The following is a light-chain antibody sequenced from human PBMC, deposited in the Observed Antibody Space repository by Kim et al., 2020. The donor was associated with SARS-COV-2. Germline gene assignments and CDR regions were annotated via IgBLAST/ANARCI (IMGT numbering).Light chain of an antibody. Sequence: GESATPPSRASNRISGTSFNSSQQKPGHAPRRLIYGASSRGTGIPDGFSGSVSGTDITLTISRLERADFAVYYCQQYVTSSRWTFGQGTKVDIK. CDR1: NRISGTS. CDR2: GAS. CDR3: QQYVTSSRWT. V-gene: IGKV3-20*01. J-gene: IGKJ1*01.